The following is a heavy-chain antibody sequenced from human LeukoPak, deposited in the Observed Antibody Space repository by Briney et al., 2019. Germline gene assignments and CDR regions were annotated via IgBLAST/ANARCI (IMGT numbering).Heavy chain of an antibody. CDR3: ATRYYYDGLFQSSYAFDI. D-gene: IGHD3-22*01. Sequence: ASVKVSCKVSGYTLTELSMHWVRQAPGKGLEWMGGFDPEDGETIYAQKFQGRVTMTEDTSTDTAYMELSSLRSEDTAVYYCATRYYYDGLFQSSYAFDIWGQGTRVTGSS. CDR2: FDPEDGET. CDR1: GYTLTELS. V-gene: IGHV1-24*01. J-gene: IGHJ3*02.